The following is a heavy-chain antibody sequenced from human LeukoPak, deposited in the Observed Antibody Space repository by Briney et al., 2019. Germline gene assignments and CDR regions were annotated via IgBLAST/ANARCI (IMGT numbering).Heavy chain of an antibody. CDR1: GYTFSNYG. V-gene: IGHV1-18*01. CDR3: ARDYYDYVWGSYRSAWFDP. CDR2: ISAYDGNT. J-gene: IGHJ5*02. Sequence: ASVKVSCKASGYTFSNYGISWVRQAPGQGLEWMGWISAYDGNTNYVQKPQARVTLTTDTSTSTAYMELRSLRSDDTAVYYCARDYYDYVWGSYRSAWFDPWGQGTLVTVSS. D-gene: IGHD3-16*02.